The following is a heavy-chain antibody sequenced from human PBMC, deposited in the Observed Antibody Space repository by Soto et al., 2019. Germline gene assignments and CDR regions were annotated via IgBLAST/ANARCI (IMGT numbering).Heavy chain of an antibody. J-gene: IGHJ5*02. CDR1: GDAIYIGGYY. D-gene: IGHD2-15*01. V-gene: IGHV4-31*03. CDR3: ARDGSGTANWIDP. CDR2: IYHTVKT. Sequence: SETLSLTCTVSGDAIYIGGYYWTWILQHPGKGLEWIVYIYHTVKTYYNPSLESRVTMSVDTSKNQFSLKLASVTAADTAVYYCARDGSGTANWIDPWGQGTLVTVSS.